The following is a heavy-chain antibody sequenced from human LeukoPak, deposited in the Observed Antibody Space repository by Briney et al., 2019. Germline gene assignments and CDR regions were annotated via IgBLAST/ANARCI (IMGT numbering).Heavy chain of an antibody. CDR1: GYTFTGYY. CDR2: INPNSGGT. D-gene: IGHD3-10*01. CDR3: ARDLGRWVHYGWALGYYFDY. J-gene: IGHJ4*02. V-gene: IGHV1-2*02. Sequence: GASVKVSCKASGYTFTGYYMHWVRQAPGQGLEWMGWINPNSGGTNYAQKFQGRVTMTRDTSISTAYMELSRLRSDDTAVYYCARDLGRWVHYGWALGYYFDYWGQGTLVTVSS.